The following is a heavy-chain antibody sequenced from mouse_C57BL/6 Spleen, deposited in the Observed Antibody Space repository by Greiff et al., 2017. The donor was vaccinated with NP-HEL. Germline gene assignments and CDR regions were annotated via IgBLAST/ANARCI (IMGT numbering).Heavy chain of an antibody. CDR3: ARRRANCDVAWFAY. Sequence: VQLQQSGAELMKPGASVKLSCKATGYTFTGYWIEWVKQRPGHGLEWIGEILPGSGSTNYNEKFKGKATFTADKSSNTAYMQLSSLTTEDSAIYYCARRRANCDVAWFAYWGQGTLVTVSA. D-gene: IGHD4-1*01. J-gene: IGHJ3*01. CDR1: GYTFTGYW. V-gene: IGHV1-9*01. CDR2: ILPGSGST.